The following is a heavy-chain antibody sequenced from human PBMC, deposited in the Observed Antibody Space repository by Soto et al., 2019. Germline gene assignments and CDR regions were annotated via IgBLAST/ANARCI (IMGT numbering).Heavy chain of an antibody. Sequence: QVPLVQSGAEVKKPGASVKVSCKASGYTFTQYYIHWARQAPGQGLEWMGIINPNGGSTTDAQKCRAGCTMARETAPSTVYTAPSSRRTEDSAVHYSATSANSARAWDYWGQGTLVTVSS. D-gene: IGHD5-18*01. J-gene: IGHJ4*02. CDR3: ATSANSARAWDY. CDR2: INPNGGST. CDR1: GYTFTQYY. V-gene: IGHV1-46*01.